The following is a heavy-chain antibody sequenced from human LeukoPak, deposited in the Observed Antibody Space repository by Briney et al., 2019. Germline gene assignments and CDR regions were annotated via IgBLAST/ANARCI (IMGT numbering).Heavy chain of an antibody. CDR3: ARHGHDTDNYEAHFDY. CDR1: GDSFSNYY. CDR2: IHYTGHT. Sequence: PETLSLTCTVSGDSFSNYYWTWIRQPPGKGLEWIAYIHYTGHTNSNPSLKSRVTISIDTSKSQFSLELRSVTAADTAVSYCARHGHDTDNYEAHFDYWGQGALVTVSS. D-gene: IGHD3-3*01. J-gene: IGHJ4*02. V-gene: IGHV4-59*08.